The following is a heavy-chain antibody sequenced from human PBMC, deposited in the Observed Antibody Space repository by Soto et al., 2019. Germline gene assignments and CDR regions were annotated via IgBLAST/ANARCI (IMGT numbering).Heavy chain of an antibody. D-gene: IGHD3-9*01. CDR2: ISGSGGST. V-gene: IGHV3-23*01. CDR1: GFTFSSYA. CDR3: AKDKEILYYDILTAPVFDY. J-gene: IGHJ4*02. Sequence: GGSLRLSCAASGFTFSSYAMSWVRQAPGKGLEWVSAISGSGGSTYYADSVKGRFTISRDNSKNTLYLQMNSLRAEDTAVYYCAKDKEILYYDILTAPVFDYWGQGTLVTVSS.